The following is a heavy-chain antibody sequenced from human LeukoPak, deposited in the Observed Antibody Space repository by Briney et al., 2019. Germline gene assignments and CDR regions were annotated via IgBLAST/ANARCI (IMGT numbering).Heavy chain of an antibody. Sequence: GGSLRLSCAASGFTFSSYWMSWVRQAPGKGLEWVANIKQDGSEKYYVDSVKGRFTISRDNAKNSLYLQMNSLRAEETAVYYCAREYYGSGSYYSLFDYWGQGTLVTVSS. CDR1: GFTFSSYW. D-gene: IGHD3-10*01. V-gene: IGHV3-7*01. CDR2: IKQDGSEK. CDR3: AREYYGSGSYYSLFDY. J-gene: IGHJ4*02.